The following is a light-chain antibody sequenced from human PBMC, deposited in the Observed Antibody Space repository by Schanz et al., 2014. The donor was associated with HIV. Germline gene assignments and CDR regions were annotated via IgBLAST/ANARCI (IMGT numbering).Light chain of an antibody. V-gene: IGKV3-20*01. CDR1: QSVSASY. Sequence: EIVLTQSPGTQSLSPGERATLSCRASQSVSASYLAWYQQKPGQAPRLLIYGASSRATGIPARFSGSGSGTDFTLTISSLEPEDFAVYYCQQRLTFGGGTKVEIK. J-gene: IGKJ4*01. CDR2: GAS. CDR3: QQRLT.